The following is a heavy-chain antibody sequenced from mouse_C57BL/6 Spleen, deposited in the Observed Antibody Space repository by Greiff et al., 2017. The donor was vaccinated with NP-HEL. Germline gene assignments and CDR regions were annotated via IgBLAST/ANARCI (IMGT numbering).Heavy chain of an antibody. CDR3: ARHFHYGSSYYFDY. V-gene: IGHV2-6-1*01. D-gene: IGHD1-1*01. CDR1: GFSLTSYG. Sequence: VQRVESGPGLVAPSQSLSITCTVSGFSLTSYGVHWVRQPPGKGLEWLVVIWSDGSTTYNSALKSRLSISKDNSKSQGFLKMNSLQTDDTAMYYCARHFHYGSSYYFDYWGQGTTLTVSS. CDR2: IWSDGST. J-gene: IGHJ2*01.